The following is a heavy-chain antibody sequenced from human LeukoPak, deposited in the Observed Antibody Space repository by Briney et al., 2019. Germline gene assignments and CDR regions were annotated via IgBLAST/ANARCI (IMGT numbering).Heavy chain of an antibody. CDR1: GYTFTGYY. V-gene: IGHV1-2*02. CDR3: ARDLHWGPDY. CDR2: INPNTGDT. D-gene: IGHD7-27*01. J-gene: IGHJ4*02. Sequence: GASVKVSCKASGYTFTGYYIHLVRQAPGQGLEWMGWINPNTGDTNYAQKFQGGVTMTRDTSISTAYMELSRLRSDDTAVYYCARDLHWGPDYWGQGTLVTVSS.